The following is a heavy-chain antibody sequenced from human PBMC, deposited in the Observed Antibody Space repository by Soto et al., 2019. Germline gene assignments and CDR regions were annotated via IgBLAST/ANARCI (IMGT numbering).Heavy chain of an antibody. Sequence: EVELVESGGGLVKPGGSLRLSCAAPGFTFSSYSMNWVRQAPGKGLEWVSSISSSRSYIYYADSVKGRFTISRDNAKNSLYLQMNSLRAEDTAVYYCARKGYGDYGGMDVWGQGTTVTVSS. J-gene: IGHJ6*02. CDR2: ISSSRSYI. CDR3: ARKGYGDYGGMDV. V-gene: IGHV3-21*01. D-gene: IGHD4-17*01. CDR1: GFTFSSYS.